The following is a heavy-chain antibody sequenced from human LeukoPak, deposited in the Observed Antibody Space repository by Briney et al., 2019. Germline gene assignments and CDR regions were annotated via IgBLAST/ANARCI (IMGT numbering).Heavy chain of an antibody. CDR3: AREGYSSNWYDY. CDR1: GGXFSGYY. CDR2: INHSGST. D-gene: IGHD6-13*01. J-gene: IGHJ5*01. V-gene: IGHV4-34*01. Sequence: SETLSLTCAVYGGXFSGYYCSWIRQPPGKGLEWIGEINHSGSTNYNPSLKSRVTISVDTSKNQFSLKLSSVTAADTAVYYCAREGYSSNWYDYWGQGTLVTVSS.